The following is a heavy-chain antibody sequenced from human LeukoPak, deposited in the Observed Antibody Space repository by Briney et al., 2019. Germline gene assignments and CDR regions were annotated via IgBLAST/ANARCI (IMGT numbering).Heavy chain of an antibody. Sequence: SQTLSLTCTVSGGSISSGGYYWSWIRQHPGKGLEWIGYIYYSGSTYYNPSLKSRVTISVDTSKNQFSLKLSSVTAADTAVYYCARDFRRLGGYYFAFDISGQGTMVTVSS. J-gene: IGHJ3*02. V-gene: IGHV4-31*03. CDR3: ARDFRRLGGYYFAFDI. CDR1: GGSISSGGYY. CDR2: IYYSGST. D-gene: IGHD3-22*01.